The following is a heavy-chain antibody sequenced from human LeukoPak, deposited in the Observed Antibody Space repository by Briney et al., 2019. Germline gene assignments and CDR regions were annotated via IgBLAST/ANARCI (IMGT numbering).Heavy chain of an antibody. V-gene: IGHV4-39*07. CDR3: ARGGVQDGGELFLDYGMDV. Sequence: SETLSLTFTVSGGSISSSSYYWGWIRQPPGKGLEWIGSIYYSGSTYYNPSLKSRVTISVDTSKNQFSLKLSSVTAADTAVYYCARGGVQDGGELFLDYGMDVWGQGTTVTVSS. D-gene: IGHD3-10*01. CDR2: IYYSGST. J-gene: IGHJ6*02. CDR1: GGSISSSSYY.